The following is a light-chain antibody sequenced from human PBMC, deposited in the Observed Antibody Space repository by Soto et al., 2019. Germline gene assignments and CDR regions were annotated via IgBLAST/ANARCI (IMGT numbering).Light chain of an antibody. J-gene: IGKJ1*01. CDR2: GAS. CDR3: PKYNDWHECP. V-gene: IGKV3-15*01. Sequence: RVRTQSPSALAWSPGERAALSCRAGQSISRNLAWYQQKPGQAPRLLVFGASTRATGIPTRFSGSGSGTEFTLTIRRLQSEDFAVYYCPKYNDWHECPFAQGTXVEIK. CDR1: QSISRN.